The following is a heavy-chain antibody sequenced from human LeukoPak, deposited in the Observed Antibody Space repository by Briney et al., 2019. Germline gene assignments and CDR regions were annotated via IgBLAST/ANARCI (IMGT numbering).Heavy chain of an antibody. CDR1: GFTFSSYS. D-gene: IGHD3-22*01. J-gene: IGHJ5*02. CDR2: IRSNSDGGTI. Sequence: PGGSLRLSCAASGFTFSSYSMNWVRQAPRKGLEWVGRIRSNSDGGTIDYAAPVKGRFTLSRDDSKTTLYLQMNSLQTEDTAVYYCATDFYDSTWGQGTLVTVSS. CDR3: ATDFYDST. V-gene: IGHV3-15*07.